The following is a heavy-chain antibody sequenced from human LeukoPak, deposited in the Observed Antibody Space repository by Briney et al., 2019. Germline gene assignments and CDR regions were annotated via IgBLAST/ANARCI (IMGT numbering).Heavy chain of an antibody. CDR2: ISGSGGST. V-gene: IGHV3-23*01. CDR1: GFTFSTYA. Sequence: PGGSLRLSCAASGFTFSTYAMSWVRQAPGKGLEWVSAISGSGGSTYYADSVKGRFTISRGNSKNKLYLQMNSLRAEGTAVYYCAKDRGTVTPYYGMDVWGQGTTVTVSS. CDR3: AKDRGTVTPYYGMDV. J-gene: IGHJ6*02. D-gene: IGHD4-17*01.